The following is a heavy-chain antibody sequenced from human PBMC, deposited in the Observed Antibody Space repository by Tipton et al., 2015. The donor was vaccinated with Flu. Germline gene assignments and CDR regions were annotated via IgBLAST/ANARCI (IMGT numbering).Heavy chain of an antibody. CDR2: ISGSGGST. CDR1: GFTFSSHA. Sequence: GSLRLSCAASGFTFSSHAMSWVRQAPGKGLEWVSAISGSGGSTYYADSVKGRFTISRDNSKNTLYLQMNSLRAEDTAVYYCAKDPQYSSSTTFIDYWGQGTLVTVSS. D-gene: IGHD6-6*01. CDR3: AKDPQYSSSTTFIDY. V-gene: IGHV3-23*01. J-gene: IGHJ4*02.